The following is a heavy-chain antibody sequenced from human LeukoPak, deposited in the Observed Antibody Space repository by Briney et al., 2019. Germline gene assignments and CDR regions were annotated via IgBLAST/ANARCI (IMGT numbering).Heavy chain of an antibody. CDR1: GYTFTDYY. V-gene: IGHV1-2*02. CDR2: ISPNTGGT. J-gene: IGHJ3*02. D-gene: IGHD3-10*01. Sequence: ASVKVSCKASGYTFTDYYMHWVRQAPGQGLEWMGWISPNTGGTTYAQNFQGRVSMTRNTSISTAFMEVSSLTSDDTAVYYCAREIEDYYGSGSYDAFDIWGQGTMVIVSS. CDR3: AREIEDYYGSGSYDAFDI.